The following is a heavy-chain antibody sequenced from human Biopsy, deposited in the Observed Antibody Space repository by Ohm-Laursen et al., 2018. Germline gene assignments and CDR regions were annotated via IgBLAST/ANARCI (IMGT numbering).Heavy chain of an antibody. CDR2: IYYSGST. J-gene: IGHJ3*01. Sequence: SDTLSLTCTVSGGSISSDYWSWIRQTPGKGLEWIGYIYYSGSTNYNPSLKSRVTISVDTSKKQFSLKVSSVTPADTAVFFCARLYRLDDYWNDDPPDAFDVWGQGTMVTVSS. V-gene: IGHV4-59*07. CDR3: ARLYRLDDYWNDDPPDAFDV. D-gene: IGHD3-3*01. CDR1: GGSISSDY.